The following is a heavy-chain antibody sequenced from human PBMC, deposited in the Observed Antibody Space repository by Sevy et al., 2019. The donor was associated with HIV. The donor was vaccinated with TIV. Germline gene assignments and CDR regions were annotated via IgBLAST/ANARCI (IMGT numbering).Heavy chain of an antibody. Sequence: SETLSLTCAVYGGSFSGYYWSWIRQPPGKGLEWIGEINHSGSTNYNPSLKSRVTISVDTSKNQFSLKLSSVTAADTXXXYCARLNRPIVVVPAAIIYYYIDVWGKGTTVTVSS. CDR3: ARLNRPIVVVPAAIIYYYIDV. CDR1: GGSFSGYY. D-gene: IGHD2-2*01. V-gene: IGHV4-34*01. J-gene: IGHJ6*03. CDR2: INHSGST.